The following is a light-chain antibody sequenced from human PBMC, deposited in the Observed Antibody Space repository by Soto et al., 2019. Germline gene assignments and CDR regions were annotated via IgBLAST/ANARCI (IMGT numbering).Light chain of an antibody. CDR1: SGDIARNY. Sequence: NFMLTQPQSVSESPGKTVTISCTRSSGDIARNYVQWYQQRPGSAPSAVIHEDDQRPSRVPDRFSGSVDRSSNSASLTISGLKTEDEADYYCQSYDSSNQGVFGGGTKLTVL. CDR2: EDD. V-gene: IGLV6-57*03. J-gene: IGLJ2*01. CDR3: QSYDSSNQGV.